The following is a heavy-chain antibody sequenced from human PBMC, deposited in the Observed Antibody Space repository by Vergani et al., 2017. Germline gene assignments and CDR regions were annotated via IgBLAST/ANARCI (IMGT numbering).Heavy chain of an antibody. J-gene: IGHJ6*02. CDR1: GYTFTAYY. Sequence: QVQLVQSGAEVGKPGASVKISCKASGYTFTAYYIHWVRQAPEQGLEWVGVISPDGFSTFYAQKFQGRVTITRDTSTSTVYVEVTSLRSDDTAVYYCARTNCSGGSCYFNYYYGMDVWGQGTTVTVSS. CDR2: ISPDGFST. D-gene: IGHD2-15*01. V-gene: IGHV1-46*01. CDR3: ARTNCSGGSCYFNYYYGMDV.